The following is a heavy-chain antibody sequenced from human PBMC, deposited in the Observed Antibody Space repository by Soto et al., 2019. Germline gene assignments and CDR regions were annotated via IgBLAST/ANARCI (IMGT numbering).Heavy chain of an antibody. CDR3: ASIAAAGPTGGFDY. Sequence: SETLSLTCAVSGGSISSSNWWSWVSQPPGKGLEWIGEIYHSGSTNYNPSLKSRVTISVDKSKNQFSLKLSSVTAADTAVYYCASIAAAGPTGGFDYWGQGTLVTVS. J-gene: IGHJ4*02. CDR2: IYHSGST. V-gene: IGHV4-4*02. D-gene: IGHD6-13*01. CDR1: GGSISSSNW.